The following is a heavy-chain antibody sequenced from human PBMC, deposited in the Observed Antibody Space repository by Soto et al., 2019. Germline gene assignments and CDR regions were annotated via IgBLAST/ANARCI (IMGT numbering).Heavy chain of an antibody. J-gene: IGHJ5*02. CDR2: IIPIFGTA. V-gene: IGHV1-69*13. D-gene: IGHD3-9*01. Sequence: SVKVSCKASGGTFSSYAISWVRQAPGQGLEWMGGIIPIFGTANYAQKFQGRVTITADESTSTAYMELSSLRSEDTAVYYCARDAKKAETGLGGFDPWGQGTLVTVSS. CDR1: GGTFSSYA. CDR3: ARDAKKAETGLGGFDP.